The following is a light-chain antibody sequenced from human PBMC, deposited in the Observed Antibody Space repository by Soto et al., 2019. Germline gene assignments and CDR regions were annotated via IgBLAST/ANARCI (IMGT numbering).Light chain of an antibody. CDR2: GAS. V-gene: IGKV3-20*01. CDR1: QTVSITY. J-gene: IGKJ5*01. Sequence: VLTQSPGTLSLSPGESATLSCRASQTVSITYLTWYQQKPGQAPRLLIFGASKRATGIPDRFSGSGSGRDFTLTISGLEPEDFVVYYCQQYGSSPLISFGQGTRLEIK. CDR3: QQYGSSPLIS.